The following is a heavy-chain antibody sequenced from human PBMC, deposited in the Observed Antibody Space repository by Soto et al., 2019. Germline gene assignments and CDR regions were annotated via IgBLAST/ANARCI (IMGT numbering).Heavy chain of an antibody. CDR1: GSSVSSGDHY. V-gene: IGHV4-30-4*01. CDR2: IYYSGTT. CDR3: ARFTYYSGSIL. Sequence: QVQLQESGPGLVKPSQTLSLSCTVSGSSVSSGDHYWSWIRQPPGKGLEWIGYIYYSGTTYYSPSLESRPTISVDKSKIQVSLKLTSVTAADTAVYYCARFTYYSGSILWGQGTLVTVSS. J-gene: IGHJ4*02. D-gene: IGHD3-10*01.